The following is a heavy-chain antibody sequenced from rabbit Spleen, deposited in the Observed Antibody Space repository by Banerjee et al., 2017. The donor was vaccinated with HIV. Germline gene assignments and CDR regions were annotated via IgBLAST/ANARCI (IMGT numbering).Heavy chain of an antibody. CDR1: GFSFSNSYY. J-gene: IGHJ3*01. CDR3: SRDFDF. V-gene: IGHV1S45*01. Sequence: QEQLVESGGDLVKPGTSLTLTCTASGFSFSNSYYMCWVRQAPGKGLECIACIYAGGSGSTYYANWAKGRFTISKTSSTTVTLQMTSLTVADTATYFCSRDFDFWGQGTLVTVS. D-gene: IGHD2-1*01. CDR2: IYAGGSGST.